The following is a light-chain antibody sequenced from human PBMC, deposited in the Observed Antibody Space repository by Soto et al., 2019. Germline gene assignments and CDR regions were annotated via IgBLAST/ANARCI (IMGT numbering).Light chain of an antibody. CDR1: SSNIGSNT. CDR3: AAWDDSLNDYV. J-gene: IGLJ1*01. V-gene: IGLV1-44*01. Sequence: QSVLTQPPSASGTPGQRVTISCSGSSSNIGSNTVNWYQQLPGTAPKLLIYSNNQRPSGVPDRFSGSKSGTSASLAISGLXSEDEADYYCAAWDDSLNDYVFGTGTKVTVL. CDR2: SNN.